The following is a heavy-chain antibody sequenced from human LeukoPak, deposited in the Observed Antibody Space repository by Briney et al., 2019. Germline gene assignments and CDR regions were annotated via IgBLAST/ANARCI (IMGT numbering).Heavy chain of an antibody. Sequence: GGSLRLSCAASGFTFDDYTMHWVRQAPGKGLEWVSLISWDGGSTYYADSVKGRFTISRDNSKNSLYLQMNSLRTDDTALYFCAKDHYYGSGSYSRWVYFDYWGQGTLVTVSS. V-gene: IGHV3-43*01. CDR2: ISWDGGST. CDR3: AKDHYYGSGSYSRWVYFDY. J-gene: IGHJ4*02. CDR1: GFTFDDYT. D-gene: IGHD3-10*01.